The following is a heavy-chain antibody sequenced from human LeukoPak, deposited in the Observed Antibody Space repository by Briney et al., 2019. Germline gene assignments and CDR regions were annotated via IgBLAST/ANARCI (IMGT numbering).Heavy chain of an antibody. V-gene: IGHV3-23*01. D-gene: IGHD3-10*01. CDR1: GFTFSGYA. CDR2: ISGSGGST. CDR3: ARVFYYGLGSYITFDY. Sequence: GGSLRLSCAASGFTFSGYAMSWVRQAPGKGLEWVSAISGSGGSTYYADSVKGRFTISRDNSKNTLYLQMNSLRADDTAVYYCARVFYYGLGSYITFDYWGQGTLVTVSS. J-gene: IGHJ4*02.